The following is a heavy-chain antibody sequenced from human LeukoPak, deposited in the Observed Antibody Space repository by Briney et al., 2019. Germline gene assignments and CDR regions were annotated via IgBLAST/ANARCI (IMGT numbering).Heavy chain of an antibody. CDR3: ARDKEICSSTSCYSNDY. CDR2: INPQGDIT. Sequence: ASVKVSCKTSGYTFTKYLIHWVRQAPGQGLEWMGTINPQGDITNYAQRFQGRITLTEDTSTSTAYMELSSLRSEDTAVYYCARDKEICSSTSCYSNDYWGQGTLVTVSS. V-gene: IGHV1-46*01. D-gene: IGHD2-2*01. CDR1: GYTFTKYL. J-gene: IGHJ4*02.